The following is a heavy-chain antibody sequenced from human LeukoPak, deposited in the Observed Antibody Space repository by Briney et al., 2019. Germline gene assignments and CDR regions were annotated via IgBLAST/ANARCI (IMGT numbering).Heavy chain of an antibody. Sequence: ASVKVSCKASGYTFTGYYMHWVRQAPGQGLEWMGWINPNSGGTNYAQKFQGRVTMTRDTSISTAYMELSRLRSDDTAVYYCARDSGYDSSYFDNWGQGTLVTVSS. CDR3: ARDSGYDSSYFDN. CDR2: INPNSGGT. D-gene: IGHD5-12*01. J-gene: IGHJ4*02. CDR1: GYTFTGYY. V-gene: IGHV1-2*02.